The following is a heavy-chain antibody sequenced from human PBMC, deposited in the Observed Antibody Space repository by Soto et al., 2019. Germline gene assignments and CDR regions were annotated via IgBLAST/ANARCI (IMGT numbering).Heavy chain of an antibody. CDR3: ARETAGRQQLDFDY. D-gene: IGHD6-13*01. CDR1: GGSISSGGYY. V-gene: IGHV4-31*03. CDR2: IYYSGST. Sequence: PSETLSLTCTVSGGSISSGGYYWSWLRQHPGKGLEWIGYIYYSGSTYYNPSLKSRVTTSVDTSKNQFSLKLSSVTAADTAVYYCARETAGRQQLDFDYWGQGTLVTVSS. J-gene: IGHJ4*02.